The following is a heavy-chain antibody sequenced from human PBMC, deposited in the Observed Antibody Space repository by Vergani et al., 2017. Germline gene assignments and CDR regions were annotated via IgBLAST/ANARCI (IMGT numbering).Heavy chain of an antibody. Sequence: QVQLEESGGGVVQPGRSLRLSCAGSGFTLSSHAMHWVRQAPGKGLEWVAFIWYDGSKEYYADSVKGRFTISRDNSKNTLYLQMNNLRAADTAVYYCSRDPVEWILSHYYMDVWGKGTTVTVSS. J-gene: IGHJ6*03. D-gene: IGHD3-3*01. V-gene: IGHV3-33*01. CDR1: GFTLSSHA. CDR3: SRDPVEWILSHYYMDV. CDR2: IWYDGSKE.